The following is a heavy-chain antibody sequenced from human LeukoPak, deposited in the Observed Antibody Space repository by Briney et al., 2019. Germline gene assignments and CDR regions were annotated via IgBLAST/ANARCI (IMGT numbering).Heavy chain of an antibody. CDR1: GYSSTSYW. CDR2: IYPGDSDT. CDR3: ARRSDSSGYVDY. V-gene: IGHV5-51*01. D-gene: IGHD3-22*01. J-gene: IGHJ4*02. Sequence: GEPLKISCKGSGYSSTSYWIGWVRQLPGKGLEWMGIIYPGDSDTRYSPSFQGQVTISADKSISTAYLQWSSLKASDTAMYYCARRSDSSGYVDYWGQGTLVTVSS.